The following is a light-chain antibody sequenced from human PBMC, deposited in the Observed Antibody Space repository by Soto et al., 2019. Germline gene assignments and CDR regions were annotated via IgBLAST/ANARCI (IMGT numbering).Light chain of an antibody. CDR3: QQYGGSSRS. V-gene: IGKV3-20*01. Sequence: EIVLTQSPGTLSLSPGERATLSCRASQSVSSSYLAWFQQKPGQAPGPLIFAASRRATGIPERFSGSGSGTDFTLTISRLEPEDFAVYYCQQYGGSSRSFGPGTKVDIK. J-gene: IGKJ3*01. CDR2: AAS. CDR1: QSVSSSY.